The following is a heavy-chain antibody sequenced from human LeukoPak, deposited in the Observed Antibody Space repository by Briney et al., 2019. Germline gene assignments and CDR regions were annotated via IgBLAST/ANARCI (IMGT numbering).Heavy chain of an antibody. V-gene: IGHV1-18*01. Sequence: ASVKVSCKASGYTFTSYGISWVRQAPGQWLEWMGWISAYNGNTNYAQKLQGRVTMTTDTSTSTAYMELRSLRSDDTAVYYCARVWGATFSDAFDIWGQGTMVTVSS. CDR2: ISAYNGNT. D-gene: IGHD1-26*01. CDR1: GYTFTSYG. J-gene: IGHJ3*02. CDR3: ARVWGATFSDAFDI.